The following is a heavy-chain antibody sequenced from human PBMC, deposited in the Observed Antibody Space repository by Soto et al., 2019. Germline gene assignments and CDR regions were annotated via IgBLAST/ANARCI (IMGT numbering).Heavy chain of an antibody. CDR1: GFTFSSYS. V-gene: IGHV3-21*01. Sequence: EVQLVESGGGLVKPGGSLRLSCGASGFTFSSYSMNWVRQAPGKGLEWVSSISSSSSYIYYADSVKGRFTISRDNAKNSLYLQMNSLRAEDTAVYSCASLDIVVVSAAPDYYGMDVWGQGTTVTVSS. CDR3: ASLDIVVVSAAPDYYGMDV. D-gene: IGHD2-2*01. J-gene: IGHJ6*02. CDR2: ISSSSSYI.